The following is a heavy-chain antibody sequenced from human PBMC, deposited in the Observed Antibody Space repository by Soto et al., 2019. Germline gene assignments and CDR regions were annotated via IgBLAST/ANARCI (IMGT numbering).Heavy chain of an antibody. CDR3: ARHVRGQRWLHTRGWFAP. J-gene: IGHJ5*02. V-gene: IGHV5-51*01. D-gene: IGHD5-12*01. Sequence: GESLKISCKGSGYSFTSYWIGWVRQMPGKGLEWMGIIYPGDSDTRYSPSFQGQVTISADKSISTAYLQWSSLKASDTAMYYCARHVRGQRWLHTRGWFAPWGQGTLVTVSS. CDR2: IYPGDSDT. CDR1: GYSFTSYW.